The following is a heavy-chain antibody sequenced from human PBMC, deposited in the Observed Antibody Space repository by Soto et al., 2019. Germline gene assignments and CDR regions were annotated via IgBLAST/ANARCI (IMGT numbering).Heavy chain of an antibody. CDR3: TTGPNLRPLAAFDI. J-gene: IGHJ3*02. Sequence: GQLVESGGGLVKPGGSLRLSCAASGFTFTNAWMTWVRQGPGKGLEWVGRIKSKSDGGTIDYAAPVKGRFTISRDDSKNTLYLQMNSLKTEDTAVYYCTTGPNLRPLAAFDIWGQGTVVTVSS. CDR2: IKSKSDGGTI. V-gene: IGHV3-15*01. CDR1: GFTFTNAW.